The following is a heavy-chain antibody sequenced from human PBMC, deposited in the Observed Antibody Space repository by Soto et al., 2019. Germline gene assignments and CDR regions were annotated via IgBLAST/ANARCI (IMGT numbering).Heavy chain of an antibody. Sequence: GGSLRLSCAASGFTFSSYEMNWVRQAPGKGLEWVSYISSSGSTIYYADSVKGRFTISRDNAKNSLYLQMNSLRAEDTAVYYCAREGRNYYDSSGYPLGYGMDVWGQGTTVTVSS. J-gene: IGHJ6*02. CDR3: AREGRNYYDSSGYPLGYGMDV. V-gene: IGHV3-48*03. CDR1: GFTFSSYE. CDR2: ISSSGSTI. D-gene: IGHD3-22*01.